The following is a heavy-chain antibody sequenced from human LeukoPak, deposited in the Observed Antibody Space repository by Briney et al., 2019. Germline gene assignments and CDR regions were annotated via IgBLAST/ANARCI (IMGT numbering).Heavy chain of an antibody. J-gene: IGHJ4*02. CDR1: GYTFTGYC. Sequence: ASVKVSCKASGYTFTGYCMHWVRQAPGQGLEWMGWINPNSGDTNYAHKFQGRVTITRDTSISTAYMELSRLRSDDTAVYYCARGGVRSWYYFDYWGQGTLVSVSS. CDR2: INPNSGDT. V-gene: IGHV1-2*07. CDR3: ARGGVRSWYYFDY. D-gene: IGHD6-13*01.